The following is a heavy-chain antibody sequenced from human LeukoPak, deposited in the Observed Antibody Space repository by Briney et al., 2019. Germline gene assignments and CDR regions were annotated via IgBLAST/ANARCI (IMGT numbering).Heavy chain of an antibody. V-gene: IGHV4-61*02. CDR3: ASQDFWSHY. CDR2: IYTSGST. D-gene: IGHD3-3*01. J-gene: IGHJ4*02. CDR1: GGSISSGSYY. Sequence: SETLSLTCTVSGGSISSGSYYWSWIRQPAGKGLEWIGRIYTSGSTNYNPSLKSRVTISVDTSKNQFSLKLSSVTAADTAVYYCASQDFWSHYWGQGTLVTVSS.